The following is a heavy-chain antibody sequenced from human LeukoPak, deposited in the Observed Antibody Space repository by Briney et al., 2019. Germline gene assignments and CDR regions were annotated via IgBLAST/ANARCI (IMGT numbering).Heavy chain of an antibody. D-gene: IGHD6-19*01. Sequence: GGSLRLSCAASGFTFSSYAMSWVRQAPGKGLEWVSGTSGSGGSTHYADSVKGRFTISRDNSNNLVYLQMNNLRAEDTAEYYCAKRARNNSARATDFDSWGQGTQVTVSS. CDR1: GFTFSSYA. V-gene: IGHV3-23*01. CDR2: TSGSGGST. J-gene: IGHJ4*02. CDR3: AKRARNNSARATDFDS.